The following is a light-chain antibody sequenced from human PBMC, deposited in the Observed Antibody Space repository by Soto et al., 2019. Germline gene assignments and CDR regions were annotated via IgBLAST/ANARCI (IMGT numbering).Light chain of an antibody. V-gene: IGKV1-5*03. CDR2: KAS. J-gene: IGKJ1*01. CDR3: QQYKNYWT. Sequence: DIQFTQSPSFLSASVGDIVTITCRASQGISNYLAWYKQKPGKAPKLLIYKASSLESGVPSRLSGSGSGTEFTLTISSLTPDDFATYYCQQYKNYWTFGPGTQVDIK. CDR1: QGISNY.